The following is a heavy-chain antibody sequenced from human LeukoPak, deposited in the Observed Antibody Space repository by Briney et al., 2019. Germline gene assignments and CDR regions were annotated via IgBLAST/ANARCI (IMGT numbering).Heavy chain of an antibody. D-gene: IGHD3-3*01. J-gene: IGHJ5*02. Sequence: GGSLRLSCAASGFTFNSYWMHWVRQAPGKGLVWVSRIDEDGKTIDYAGSVKGRFTISRDNAKDTLYLQMSSLRDEDTAVYYCVSDLCGGDDQWGRGTLVTVSA. CDR3: VSDLCGGDDQ. CDR1: GFTFNSYW. V-gene: IGHV3-74*01. CDR2: IDEDGKTI.